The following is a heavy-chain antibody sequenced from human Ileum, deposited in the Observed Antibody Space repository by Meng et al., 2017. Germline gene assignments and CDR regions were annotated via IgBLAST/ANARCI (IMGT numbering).Heavy chain of an antibody. CDR1: GFTFSGYW. Sequence: GGSLRLSCEVSGFTFSGYWMSWVRQAPGKGLEWVANIKQDGSGKSYMGSVEGRFTISRDNAKNSLFLQMNTLRVEDTAVYYCARGGVGGSFSDWGHGTLVTVSS. CDR3: ARGGVGGSFSD. D-gene: IGHD1-26*01. J-gene: IGHJ4*01. CDR2: IKQDGSGK. V-gene: IGHV3-7*01.